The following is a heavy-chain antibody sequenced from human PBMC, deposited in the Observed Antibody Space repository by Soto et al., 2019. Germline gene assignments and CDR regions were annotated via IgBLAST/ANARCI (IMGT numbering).Heavy chain of an antibody. Sequence: GGSLRLSCAASGFTFSSYAMSWVRQAPGKGLEWVSAISGSGGSTYYADSVKGRFTISRDNSKNTLYLQMNSLRAEDTAVYYCAKDLYPHEYCGGDCYSLFGYWGQGTLVTVSS. CDR3: AKDLYPHEYCGGDCYSLFGY. V-gene: IGHV3-23*01. CDR2: ISGSGGST. J-gene: IGHJ4*02. D-gene: IGHD2-21*01. CDR1: GFTFSSYA.